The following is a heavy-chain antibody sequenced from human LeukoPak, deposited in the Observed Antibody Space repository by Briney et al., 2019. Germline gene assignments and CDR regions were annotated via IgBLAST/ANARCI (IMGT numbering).Heavy chain of an antibody. CDR2: IYYSGST. J-gene: IGHJ4*02. V-gene: IGHV4-59*11. D-gene: IGHD2-8*01. CDR3: ARGGIMVTGRLDY. CDR1: GGSISGHY. Sequence: PSETLSLSCAVSGGSISGHYRSWIRQPPGKGLEWIGFIYYSGSTKYNPSPKSRVTISVDASKIHFSLKQTSVTAADTATYYCARGGIMVTGRLDYWGQGALVTVSS.